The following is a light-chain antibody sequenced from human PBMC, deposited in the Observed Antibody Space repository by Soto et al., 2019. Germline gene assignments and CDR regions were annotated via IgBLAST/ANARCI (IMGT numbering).Light chain of an antibody. V-gene: IGKV3-20*01. CDR1: QSVSSSY. Sequence: EIVLTQSPGTLSLSPGERATLSCRASQSVSSSYLAWYQQKPGQAPRLLIYDASSRATGIPDRFSGSGSGTDFTLTISRLEPEDFAVYYCQQYNNWPQTFGQGTKV. CDR3: QQYNNWPQT. J-gene: IGKJ1*01. CDR2: DAS.